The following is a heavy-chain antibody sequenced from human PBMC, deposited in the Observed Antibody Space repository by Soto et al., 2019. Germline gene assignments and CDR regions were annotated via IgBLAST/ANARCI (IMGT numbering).Heavy chain of an antibody. CDR2: IKKDGSEE. V-gene: IGHV3-7*01. D-gene: IGHD3-9*01. J-gene: IGHJ4*02. CDR1: GFDFRSYW. Sequence: LRLSCAASGFDFRSYWMSWVRQAPGKGLEWVANIKKDGSEEYYVDSVKGRFTISRDNAKNSLYLQMTSLRAEDTAVYYCATSSDTGYIFDFWGQGTLVTVSS. CDR3: ATSSDTGYIFDF.